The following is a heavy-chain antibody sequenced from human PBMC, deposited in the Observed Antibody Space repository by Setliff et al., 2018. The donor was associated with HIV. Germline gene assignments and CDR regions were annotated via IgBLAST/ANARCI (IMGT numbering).Heavy chain of an antibody. V-gene: IGHV4-39*07. CDR3: ARTYSINWYIDY. CDR1: GVSFIGSSFQ. Sequence: PSETLSLTCNVSGVSFIGSSFQSTWIRQPPGRGLEWIGDIAYSGTTVYTNYNPSLEIRVTVSEDTSRHQFFLKLTSVTADDTAIYYCARTYSINWYIDYWGQGTLVTVSS. D-gene: IGHD6-13*01. J-gene: IGHJ4*02. CDR2: IAYSGTTVYT.